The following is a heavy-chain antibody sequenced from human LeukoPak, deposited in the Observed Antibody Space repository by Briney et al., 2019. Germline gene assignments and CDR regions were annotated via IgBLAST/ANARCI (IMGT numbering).Heavy chain of an antibody. V-gene: IGHV1-2*02. CDR1: GYTFTSYY. Sequence: ASVKVSCKASGYTFTSYYMHWVRQAPGQGLEWMGWINPNSGGTNYAQKFQGRVTMTRDTSISTAYMELSRLRSDDTAVYYCARGTMVRAIYYYYMDVWGKGTTVTISS. CDR3: ARGTMVRAIYYYYMDV. D-gene: IGHD3-10*01. CDR2: INPNSGGT. J-gene: IGHJ6*03.